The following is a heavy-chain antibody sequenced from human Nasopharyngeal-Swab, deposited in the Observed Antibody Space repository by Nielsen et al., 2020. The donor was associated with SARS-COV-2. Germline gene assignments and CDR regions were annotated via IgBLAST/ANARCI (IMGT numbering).Heavy chain of an antibody. D-gene: IGHD6-19*01. J-gene: IGHJ4*02. V-gene: IGHV3-64*02. CDR3: VREGGVAVAGSYDY. CDR1: GFTFRTYA. Sequence: GESLKISCAASGFTFRTYAMHWVRQAPGKGLEYVSAINTNGGTTYYADSVKGRFTISRDNSKNTLYLQMGSLRAEDMAVYYCVREGGVAVAGSYDYWGQGTVVTVSS. CDR2: INTNGGTT.